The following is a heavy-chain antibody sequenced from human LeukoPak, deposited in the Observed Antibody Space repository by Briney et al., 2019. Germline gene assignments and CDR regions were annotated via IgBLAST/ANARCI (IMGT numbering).Heavy chain of an antibody. V-gene: IGHV3-9*03. CDR1: GFTFDDYA. J-gene: IGHJ1*01. Sequence: GRSLRLSCAASGFTFDDYAMHWVRQAPGKGLEWVSGISWNSGSIGYADSVKGRFTISRDNAKSSLYLQMNSLRAEDMALYYCAKVRVGGSYFQHWGQGTLVTVSS. D-gene: IGHD1-26*01. CDR3: AKVRVGGSYFQH. CDR2: ISWNSGSI.